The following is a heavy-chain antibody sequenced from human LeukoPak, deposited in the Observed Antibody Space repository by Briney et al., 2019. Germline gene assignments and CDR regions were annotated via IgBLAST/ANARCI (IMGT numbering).Heavy chain of an antibody. CDR2: MNPNSGNT. CDR1: GYTFTSYD. J-gene: IGHJ5*02. D-gene: IGHD3-3*01. Sequence: ASVKVSCKASGYTFTSYDIDWVRQATGQGLEWMGWMNPNSGNTGYAQKFQGRVTMTRNTSISTAYMELSSLRSEDTAVYYCARGSPYYDFWSGSWGQGTLVTVSS. CDR3: ARGSPYYDFWSGS. V-gene: IGHV1-8*01.